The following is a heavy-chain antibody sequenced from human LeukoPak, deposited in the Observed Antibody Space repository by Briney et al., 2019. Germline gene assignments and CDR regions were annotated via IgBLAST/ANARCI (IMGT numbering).Heavy chain of an antibody. D-gene: IGHD1-26*01. CDR3: AKDLYSGSYFGAVDY. CDR1: GFTFDDYA. CDR2: ISWNSGSI. J-gene: IGHJ4*02. Sequence: PGGSLRLSCAASGFTFDDYAMHWVRQAPGKGLEWVSGISWNSGSIGYADSVKGRFTISRDNAKNSLYLQMYSRRAEDTALYYCAKDLYSGSYFGAVDYWGQGTLVTVSS. V-gene: IGHV3-9*01.